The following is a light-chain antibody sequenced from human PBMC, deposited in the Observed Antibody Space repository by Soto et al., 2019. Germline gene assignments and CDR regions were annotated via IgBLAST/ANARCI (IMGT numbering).Light chain of an antibody. J-gene: IGLJ3*02. CDR1: YGSVSTDYY. CDR3: VLYLGSGIWV. CDR2: NTH. Sequence: QAVVTQEPSSSVSRGRTVTLTCGLTYGSVSTDYYASWYQQTPGQAPRTLIYNTHTRSSGVPDRFSGSILGGKAALTITGAQADDECDYYCVLYLGSGIWVFGGGTKLTVL. V-gene: IGLV8-61*01.